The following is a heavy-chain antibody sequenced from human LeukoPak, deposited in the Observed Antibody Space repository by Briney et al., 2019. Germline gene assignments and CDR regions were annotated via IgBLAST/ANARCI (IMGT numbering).Heavy chain of an antibody. J-gene: IGHJ4*02. D-gene: IGHD2-8*02. CDR2: IYPSDSDT. CDR1: GYSFTSYW. CDR3: ARSSVVYAHFDY. V-gene: IGHV5-51*01. Sequence: GESLKISCKCSGYSFTSYWIGWVRQMPGKGLECMGIIYPSDSDTRYSPSFQGQVTISADKSISTAYLQWSSLKASDTAMYYCARSSVVYAHFDYWGQGTLVTVSS.